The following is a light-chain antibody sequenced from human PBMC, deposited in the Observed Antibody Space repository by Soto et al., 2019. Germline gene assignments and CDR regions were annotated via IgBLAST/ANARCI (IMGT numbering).Light chain of an antibody. V-gene: IGKV1-33*01. CDR1: QDISDY. CDR2: DAT. CDR3: QQYDNIPLT. Sequence: DFQMTQSPASLSASVGDRVTITCQASQDISDYLNWYQQKPGAAPKLLIHDATNLQAGVPSRFSGSGSVTQFTITISSLEPEDVATYYCQQYDNIPLTFCEGTKVEIK. J-gene: IGKJ4*01.